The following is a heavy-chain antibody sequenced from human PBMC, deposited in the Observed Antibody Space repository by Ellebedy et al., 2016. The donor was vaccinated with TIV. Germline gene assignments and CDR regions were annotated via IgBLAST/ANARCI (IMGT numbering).Heavy chain of an antibody. CDR1: GGSVSSGSCY. CDR3: ARHASFAAFDI. Sequence: SETLSLTCTVSGGSVSSGSCYWSWIRQPPGKGLEWIGYLYYTGSTNYSPSLKSRVTMSVDTSKNQFSLNLPSVTAADTAVYYCARHASFAAFDIWGQGTMVTVSS. CDR2: LYYTGST. V-gene: IGHV4-61*01. J-gene: IGHJ3*02.